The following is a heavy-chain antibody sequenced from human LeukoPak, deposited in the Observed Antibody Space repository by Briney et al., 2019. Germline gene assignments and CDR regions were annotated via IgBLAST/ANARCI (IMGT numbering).Heavy chain of an antibody. D-gene: IGHD4-17*01. CDR2: ISSSSSTI. CDR3: AKDPFTHGDYGNWFDP. Sequence: PGGSLRLSCAASGFTFSSYGMNWVRQAPGKGLEWVSYISSSSSTIYYADSVKGRFTISRDNAKNSLYLQMNSLRAEDTAIYYCAKDPFTHGDYGNWFDPWGQGTLVTVSS. V-gene: IGHV3-48*04. CDR1: GFTFSSYG. J-gene: IGHJ5*02.